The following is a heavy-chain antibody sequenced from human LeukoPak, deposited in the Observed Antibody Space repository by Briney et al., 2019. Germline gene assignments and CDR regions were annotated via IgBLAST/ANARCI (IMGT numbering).Heavy chain of an antibody. V-gene: IGHV3-30*18. D-gene: IGHD1-26*01. Sequence: PGGSLRLSCAASGFTFSSYGMHWVRQAPGKGLEWVAVISYDGSNKYYADSVKGRFTISRDNSKNTLYLQMNSLRAEDTAVYYCAKDGIGHAFDIWGQGTMVTVSS. J-gene: IGHJ3*02. CDR2: ISYDGSNK. CDR1: GFTFSSYG. CDR3: AKDGIGHAFDI.